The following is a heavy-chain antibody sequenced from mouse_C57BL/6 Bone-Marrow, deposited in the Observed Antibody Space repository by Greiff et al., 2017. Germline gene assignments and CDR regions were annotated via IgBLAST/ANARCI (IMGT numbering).Heavy chain of an antibody. CDR3: ARWKGAWFAY. Sequence: LKESGAELARPGASVKMSCKASGYTFTSYTMHWVKQRPGQGLEWIGYINPSSGYTKYNQKFKDKATLTADKASSTAYMQLSSLTSEDSAVYYCARWKGAWFAYWGQGTLVTVSA. V-gene: IGHV1-4*01. CDR1: GYTFTSYT. CDR2: INPSSGYT. J-gene: IGHJ3*01.